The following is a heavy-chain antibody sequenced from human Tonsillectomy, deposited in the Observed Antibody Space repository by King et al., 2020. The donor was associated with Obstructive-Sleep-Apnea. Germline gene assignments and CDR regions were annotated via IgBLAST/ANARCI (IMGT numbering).Heavy chain of an antibody. J-gene: IGHJ2*01. CDR3: ARSWPPFWEVANTGWYFDL. CDR2: ISAYNGNT. D-gene: IGHD3-3*01. CDR1: GYTFTSYG. Sequence: VQLVQSGAEVKKPGASVKVSCKASGYTFTSYGISWVRQAPGQGLEWMGWISAYNGNTNYAQKLQGRVTMTTDTSTSTAYMELRSLRSDDTAVYYCARSWPPFWEVANTGWYFDLWGRGTLVTVSS. V-gene: IGHV1-18*01.